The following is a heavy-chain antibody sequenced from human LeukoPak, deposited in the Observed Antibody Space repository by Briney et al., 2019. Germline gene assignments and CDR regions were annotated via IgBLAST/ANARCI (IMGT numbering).Heavy chain of an antibody. Sequence: ASVKVSCKASGYTFTSYDINWVRQATGQGLEWMGWMNPNSGNTGYAQRFQGRVTMTRNTSISTAYMELSSLRSEDTAVYYCASVPDYCSSTSCYTFGYWGQGTLVTVSS. CDR2: MNPNSGNT. D-gene: IGHD2-2*02. CDR1: GYTFTSYD. V-gene: IGHV1-8*01. J-gene: IGHJ4*02. CDR3: ASVPDYCSSTSCYTFGY.